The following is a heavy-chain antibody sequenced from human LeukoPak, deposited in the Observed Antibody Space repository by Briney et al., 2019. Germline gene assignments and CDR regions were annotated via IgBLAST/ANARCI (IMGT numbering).Heavy chain of an antibody. V-gene: IGHV3-15*01. Sequence: PGGSLRLSCAASGFTFSNAWMNWVRQAPGKGLEWVGRIKSKIDGGTTDYPAPVKGRFTISRDDSKNTLYLQMNSLKTEDTAVYYCTTDRNLVVRGVITLDYWGQGTLVTVSS. CDR3: TTDRNLVVRGVITLDY. CDR2: IKSKIDGGTT. J-gene: IGHJ4*02. CDR1: GFTFSNAW. D-gene: IGHD3-10*01.